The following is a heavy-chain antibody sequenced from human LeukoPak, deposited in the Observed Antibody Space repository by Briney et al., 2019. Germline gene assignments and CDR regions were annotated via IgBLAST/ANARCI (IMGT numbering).Heavy chain of an antibody. Sequence: PSETLSLTCTVSGGSISSSSYYWGWIRQPPGKGLEWIGSIYYSGSTYYNPSLKSRVTISVDTSKNQFSLKLSSVTAADTAVYYCASPTTVTSYWGQGTLVTVSS. CDR2: IYYSGST. CDR3: ASPTTVTSY. J-gene: IGHJ4*02. CDR1: GGSISSSSYY. V-gene: IGHV4-39*01. D-gene: IGHD4-11*01.